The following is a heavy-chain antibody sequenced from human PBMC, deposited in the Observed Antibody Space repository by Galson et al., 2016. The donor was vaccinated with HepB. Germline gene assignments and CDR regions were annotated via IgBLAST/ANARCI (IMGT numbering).Heavy chain of an antibody. Sequence: SVKVSCKASGYTFSSMYGITWVRQAPGQGLEWMGWISAYNGDTNYAQKFRGRVTMTTDTSTSTAYMELRSLRGNDTAVYYCARTVGAMLELEYLGQGTLVTVS. CDR1: GYTFSSMYG. CDR2: ISAYNGDT. J-gene: IGHJ4*02. D-gene: IGHD1-26*01. CDR3: ARTVGAMLELEY. V-gene: IGHV1-18*01.